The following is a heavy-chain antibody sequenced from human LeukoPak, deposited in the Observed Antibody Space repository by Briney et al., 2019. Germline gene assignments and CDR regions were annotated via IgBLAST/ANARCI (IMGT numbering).Heavy chain of an antibody. J-gene: IGHJ6*03. CDR3: SKQVGYGDNSYYYYMDV. CDR2: ISSDSRYI. V-gene: IGHV3-21*04. D-gene: IGHD4-17*01. CDR1: GFTFRTYT. Sequence: GGSLRLSCAASGFTFRTYTMNWVRQAPGKRLEWVSSISSDSRYIYYADSVKGRFTISRDNSKNTLYLQMNSLRAEDTAVYYCSKQVGYGDNSYYYYMDVWGKGTTVTVSS.